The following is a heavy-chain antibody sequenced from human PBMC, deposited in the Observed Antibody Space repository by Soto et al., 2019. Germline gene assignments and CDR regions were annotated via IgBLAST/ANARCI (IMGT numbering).Heavy chain of an antibody. D-gene: IGHD1-26*01. CDR2: ISGSGGST. Sequence: GGAPRLSCAASGFTCSSYAMSWVRQAPGKGLEWVSAISGSGGSTYYADSVKGRFTISRDNSKNTLYLQMNSLRAEDTAVYYCAKHRLVGANSYFDYWGQGTLVTVSS. J-gene: IGHJ4*02. CDR1: GFTCSSYA. V-gene: IGHV3-23*01. CDR3: AKHRLVGANSYFDY.